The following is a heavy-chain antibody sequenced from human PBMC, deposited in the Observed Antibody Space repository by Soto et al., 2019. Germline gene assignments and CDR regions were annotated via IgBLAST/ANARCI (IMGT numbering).Heavy chain of an antibody. V-gene: IGHV1-2*02. D-gene: IGHD3-10*01. Sequence: QVQLVQSGAEVGKPGASVKVSCKASGYTFTGYYIHWVRQAPGQGLEWMGWINPYIGGTDYAQKFQGRVTMTRDTSIGTAYMELRRLTSDDTAVYYCARDRYYYGSGSYYNGSFSGMDVWGHGTSVTVSS. CDR1: GYTFTGYY. CDR2: INPYIGGT. J-gene: IGHJ6*02. CDR3: ARDRYYYGSGSYYNGSFSGMDV.